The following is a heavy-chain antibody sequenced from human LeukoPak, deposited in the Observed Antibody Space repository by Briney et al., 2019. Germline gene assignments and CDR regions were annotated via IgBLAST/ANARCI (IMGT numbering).Heavy chain of an antibody. V-gene: IGHV1-69*04. Sequence: SVKVSCKASGGTFSSYAISWVRQAPGQGLEWMGRIIPILGIANYAQKFQGRVTITADKSTSTAYMELSSLRSEDTAVYYCARTSSFGVVIIPWFDYWGHGTLVTVSS. CDR1: GGTFSSYA. J-gene: IGHJ4*01. D-gene: IGHD3-3*01. CDR3: ARTSSFGVVIIPWFDY. CDR2: IIPILGIA.